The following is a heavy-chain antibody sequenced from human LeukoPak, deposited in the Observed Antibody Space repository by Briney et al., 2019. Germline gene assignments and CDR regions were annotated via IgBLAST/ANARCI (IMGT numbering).Heavy chain of an antibody. CDR2: IYSGGST. CDR1: GFTVSSNY. CDR3: AGELRFLEWLSPPDAFDI. D-gene: IGHD3-3*01. J-gene: IGHJ3*02. V-gene: IGHV3-66*01. Sequence: GGSLRLSCAASGFTVSSNYMSWVRQAPGKGLEWVSVIYSGGSTYYADSVKGRFTISRDNSKNTLYLQMNSLRAEDTAVYYCAGELRFLEWLSPPDAFDIWGQGTMVTVSS.